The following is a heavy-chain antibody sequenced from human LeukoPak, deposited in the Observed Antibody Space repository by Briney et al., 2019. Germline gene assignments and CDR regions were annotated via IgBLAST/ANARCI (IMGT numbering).Heavy chain of an antibody. D-gene: IGHD3-10*01. Sequence: PGGSLRLSCAASGFTFSSYAMHWVRQAPGKGLEWVAVISYVGTNKYYADSVKGRFTISRDNAENSLYLQMNSLRAEDTAVYYCAREYGSGSSRRGFDPWGQGTLVTVSS. CDR3: AREYGSGSSRRGFDP. CDR2: ISYVGTNK. V-gene: IGHV3-30*04. CDR1: GFTFSSYA. J-gene: IGHJ5*02.